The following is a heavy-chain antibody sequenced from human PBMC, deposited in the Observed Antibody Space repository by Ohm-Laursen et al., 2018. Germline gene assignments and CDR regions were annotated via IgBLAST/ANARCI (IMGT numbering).Heavy chain of an antibody. Sequence: SDTLSPTCIVSGGSISSYYWSWIRQPPGKGLEWIAFVYYSGSTYYNPSLKSRVTISVDTSKNQFFLKLSSVTAADTAVYYCARYPDYRSDRWFDPWGQGTLVSVSS. J-gene: IGHJ5*02. CDR3: ARYPDYRSDRWFDP. D-gene: IGHD6-25*01. CDR2: VYYSGST. V-gene: IGHV4-59*08. CDR1: GGSISSYY.